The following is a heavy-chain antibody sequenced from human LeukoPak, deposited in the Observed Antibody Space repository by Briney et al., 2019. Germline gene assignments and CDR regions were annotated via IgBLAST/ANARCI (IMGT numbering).Heavy chain of an antibody. CDR3: AMGITMIVVVTNFQH. J-gene: IGHJ1*01. CDR2: ISSSSSTI. D-gene: IGHD3-22*01. CDR1: GFTFSSYS. V-gene: IGHV3-48*04. Sequence: AGGSLRLSCAASGFTFSSYSMNWVRQAPGKGLEWVSYISSSSSTIYYADSVKGRFTISRDNAKNSLYLQMNSLRAEDTAVYYCAMGITMIVVVTNFQHWGQGTLVTVSS.